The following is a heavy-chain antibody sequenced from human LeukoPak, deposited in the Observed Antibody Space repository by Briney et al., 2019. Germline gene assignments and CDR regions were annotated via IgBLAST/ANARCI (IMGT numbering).Heavy chain of an antibody. J-gene: IGHJ3*02. Sequence: SETLSLTCTVSGGSISSSSYYWGWIRQPPGKGLEWIGSIYYSGSTYYNPSLKSRVTISVDTSKNQFSLKLSSVTAADTAVYYCARESERYYYDSSGSAAFDIWGQGTMVTVSS. V-gene: IGHV4-39*07. CDR2: IYYSGST. CDR1: GGSISSSSYY. CDR3: ARESERYYYDSSGSAAFDI. D-gene: IGHD3-22*01.